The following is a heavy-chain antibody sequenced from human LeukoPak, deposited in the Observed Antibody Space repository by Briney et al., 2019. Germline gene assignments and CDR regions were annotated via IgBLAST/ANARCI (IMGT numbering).Heavy chain of an antibody. D-gene: IGHD3-16*01. V-gene: IGHV3-23*01. CDR3: ARGIRGAADY. J-gene: IGHJ4*02. Sequence: PGGSLRLSCAASGFTFDDYAMHWVRQAPGKGLEWVSGISGSGGSTYYADSVKGRFTISRDNSKNTLYLQMNSLRAEDTAVYYCARGIRGAADYWGQGTLVTVSS. CDR2: ISGSGGST. CDR1: GFTFDDYA.